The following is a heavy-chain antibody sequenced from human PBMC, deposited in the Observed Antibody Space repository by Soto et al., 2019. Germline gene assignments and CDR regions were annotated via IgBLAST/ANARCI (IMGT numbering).Heavy chain of an antibody. V-gene: IGHV1-18*04. J-gene: IGHJ3*01. CDR2: ISANNGNT. CDR1: GYTFTSYG. CDR3: ARYSPGGNLDDFEF. D-gene: IGHD2-15*01. Sequence: XPVQVSFTSSGYTFTSYGFRGVQQAPGQGLEWMGSISANNGNTTYAQKLQGRVTMTTDTTTSTDYMELRSLRSDDTAVYYCARYSPGGNLDDFEFWVQGTMVTVPS.